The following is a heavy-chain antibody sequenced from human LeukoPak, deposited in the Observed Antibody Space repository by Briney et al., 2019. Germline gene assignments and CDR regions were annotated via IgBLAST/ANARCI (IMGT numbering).Heavy chain of an antibody. CDR3: AKKNLRFWGDDY. D-gene: IGHD5/OR15-5a*01. CDR2: ISYDGSNK. V-gene: IGHV3-30*18. J-gene: IGHJ4*02. Sequence: GGSLRLSCAASGFTFSSYGMHWVRQAPGKGLEWVAVISYDGSNKYYADSVKGRFTISRDNSKNTLYLQMNSLRAEDTAVYYCAKKNLRFWGDDYWGQGTLVTVSS. CDR1: GFTFSSYG.